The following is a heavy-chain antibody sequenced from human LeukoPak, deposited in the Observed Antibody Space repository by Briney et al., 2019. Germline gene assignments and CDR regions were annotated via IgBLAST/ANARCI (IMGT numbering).Heavy chain of an antibody. V-gene: IGHV1-69*06. Sequence: SVKVSCKASGGSFNSYAISWVRQAPGQGLEWMGGIIPIIGTANYAQKFQGRVTITADKSTNTAYMELSSLRSEDTAVYYCARSQPLAYFDLWGRGTLVTVSS. CDR1: GGSFNSYA. CDR2: IIPIIGTA. J-gene: IGHJ2*01. CDR3: ARSQPLAYFDL.